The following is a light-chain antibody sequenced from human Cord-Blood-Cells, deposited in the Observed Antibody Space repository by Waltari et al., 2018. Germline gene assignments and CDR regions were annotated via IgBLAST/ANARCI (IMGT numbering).Light chain of an antibody. J-gene: IGLJ3*02. Sequence: QSVLTLPPSASGTPGPRVTISCSGPSSNTDSIYFYWYQQLPGTAPKRLIYRNNQRPSGVPDRFSGSKSGTSASLAISGLRAEDEADYYCAAWDDSLSGWVFGGGTKLTVL. V-gene: IGLV1-47*01. CDR2: RNN. CDR3: AAWDDSLSGWV. CDR1: SSNTDSIY.